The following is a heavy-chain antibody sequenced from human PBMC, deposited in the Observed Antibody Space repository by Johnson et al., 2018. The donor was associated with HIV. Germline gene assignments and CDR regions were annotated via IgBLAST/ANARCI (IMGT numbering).Heavy chain of an antibody. CDR2: ISSSGSTI. CDR1: GFTFSDYY. V-gene: IGHV3-11*04. J-gene: IGHJ3*02. D-gene: IGHD3-10*01. Sequence: QMLLVESGGGLVQPGGSLRLSCVASGFTFSDYYMSWIRQAPGKGLEWVSYISSSGSTIYYADSVNGRFTISRDNSKNTLYLQMNTLRAEDTAVYYCAREDPPITMVRGVIRHDAFDIWGQGTMVTVSS. CDR3: AREDPPITMVRGVIRHDAFDI.